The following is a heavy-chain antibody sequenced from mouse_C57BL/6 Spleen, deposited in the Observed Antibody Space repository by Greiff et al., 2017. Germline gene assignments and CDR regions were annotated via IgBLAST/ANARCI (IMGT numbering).Heavy chain of an antibody. Sequence: VQLQQSGAELVRPGTSVKVSCKASGYAFTNYLIEWVKQRPGQGLEWIGVINPGSGGTNYNEKFKGKATLTADKSSSTAYMQLSSPTSEDSAVYFCARSNYGYFDYWGQGTTLTVSS. V-gene: IGHV1-54*01. CDR3: ARSNYGYFDY. J-gene: IGHJ2*01. CDR2: INPGSGGT. D-gene: IGHD1-1*01. CDR1: GYAFTNYL.